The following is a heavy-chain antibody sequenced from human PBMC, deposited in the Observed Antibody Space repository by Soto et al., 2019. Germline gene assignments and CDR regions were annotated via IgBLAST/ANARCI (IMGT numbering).Heavy chain of an antibody. CDR2: IPYSGST. CDR1: GGSISSYY. V-gene: IGHV4-59*01. J-gene: IGHJ4*02. CDR3: ARATPVFYYSSSWSLDY. D-gene: IGHD6-13*01. Sequence: SETLSLTCTVSGGSISSYYWSWIRQPPGRGLEWIGYIPYSGSTNYNPSLKSRVTISVDTSKNQFSLKLISVTAADTAVYYCARATPVFYYSSSWSLDYWGQGTLVTVSS.